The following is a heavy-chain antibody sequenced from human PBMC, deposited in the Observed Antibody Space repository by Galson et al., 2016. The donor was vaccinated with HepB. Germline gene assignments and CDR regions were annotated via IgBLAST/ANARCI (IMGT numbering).Heavy chain of an antibody. D-gene: IGHD3-22*01. CDR2: IGYDGSHK. V-gene: IGHV3-33*07. CDR3: ARDRHDNSGDELDMSAFDI. J-gene: IGHJ3*02. Sequence: SLSHSCASSGFTHTSFGMYSVRQAPGKGREWVTFIGYDGSHKYSAASVKGRFTISRDNSKSTLYLQMDSLRAEDTAIYYCARDRHDNSGDELDMSAFDIWGQGTMVTVSS. CDR1: GFTHTSFG.